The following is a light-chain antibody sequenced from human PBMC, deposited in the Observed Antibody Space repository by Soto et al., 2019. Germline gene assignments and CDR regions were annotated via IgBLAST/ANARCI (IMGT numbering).Light chain of an antibody. Sequence: EVVVTKSPATLSVPQEERATLFCRASQSVRSPLAWYPQKPGQAPSPLIFGASTRATGVPARFSGSESGTEFTLTISTLQSEDVAVYFCQQYNDLPRTFGGGTKVDIK. CDR2: GAS. CDR3: QQYNDLPRT. V-gene: IGKV3-15*01. CDR1: QSVRSP. J-gene: IGKJ4*01.